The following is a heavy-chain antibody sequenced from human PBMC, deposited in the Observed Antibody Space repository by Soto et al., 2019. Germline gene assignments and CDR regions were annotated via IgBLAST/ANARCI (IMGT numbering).Heavy chain of an antibody. CDR2: INPNSGGT. J-gene: IGHJ3*02. CDR1: GYTFTGYY. CDR3: ARDGVAATGWAFDI. Sequence: ASVKVSCKASGYTFTGYYMHWVRQAPGQGLEWMGWINPNSGGTNYAQKFQGWVTMTRDTSTSTAYMELSRLRSDDTAVYYCARDGVAATGWAFDIWGQGTMVTVSS. V-gene: IGHV1-2*04. D-gene: IGHD2-15*01.